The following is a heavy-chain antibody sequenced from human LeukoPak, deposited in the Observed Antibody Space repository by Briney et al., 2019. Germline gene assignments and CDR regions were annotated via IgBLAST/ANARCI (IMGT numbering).Heavy chain of an antibody. CDR2: IYYSGST. CDR3: ARAPLVGATGWFDP. J-gene: IGHJ5*02. V-gene: IGHV4-59*11. D-gene: IGHD1-26*01. Sequence: PSETLSLTCTVSGGSISSHYWSWIRQPPGKGLEWIGYIYYSGSTNYNPPLKSRVTISVDTSKNQFSLKLSSVTAADTAVYYCARAPLVGATGWFDPWGQGTLVTVSS. CDR1: GGSISSHY.